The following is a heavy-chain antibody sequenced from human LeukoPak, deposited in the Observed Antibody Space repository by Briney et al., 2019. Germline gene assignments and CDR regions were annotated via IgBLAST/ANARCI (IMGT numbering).Heavy chain of an antibody. CDR3: ARERGVVAATASIS. V-gene: IGHV3-30*02. J-gene: IGHJ4*02. D-gene: IGHD2-15*01. CDR1: GFTFSSYG. Sequence: PGGSLRLSCAASGFTFSSYGMHWVRQAPGKGLEWVAFIRYDGSNKYYADSVKGRFTISRDNSKNTLYLQMNSLRAEDTAVYYCARERGVVAATASISWGQGTLVTVSS. CDR2: IRYDGSNK.